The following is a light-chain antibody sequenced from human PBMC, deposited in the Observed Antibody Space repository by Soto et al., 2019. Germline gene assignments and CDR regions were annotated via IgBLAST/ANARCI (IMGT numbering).Light chain of an antibody. CDR3: CSYAPNNTWV. J-gene: IGLJ3*02. CDR1: DSDVGTYNY. Sequence: QAVVTQPASVSGSPGQSITISCSGTDSDVGTYNYVSWYQQHPGKAPKLIIYEVNDRPSGISSRFSASKSGNTASLTISGLQPDDEAHYYCCSYAPNNTWVFGGGTKVTVL. CDR2: EVN. V-gene: IGLV2-14*01.